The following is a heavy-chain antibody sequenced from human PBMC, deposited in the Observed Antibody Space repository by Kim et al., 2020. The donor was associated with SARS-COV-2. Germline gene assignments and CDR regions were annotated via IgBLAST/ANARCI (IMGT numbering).Heavy chain of an antibody. V-gene: IGHV1-3*04. CDR3: ARTIKVADGGVYYYLMDV. CDR1: GYTFTICS. J-gene: IGHJ6*02. D-gene: IGHD6-19*01. Sequence: ASVKVSCTASGYTFTICSIHWVRQAPGQGLEWMGGINIANGNTKDSQRFQGRVTITRDTSASTAYMELSSLRSEDTAVYYCARTIKVADGGVYYYLMDVWGQGTTVAVSS. CDR2: INIANGNT.